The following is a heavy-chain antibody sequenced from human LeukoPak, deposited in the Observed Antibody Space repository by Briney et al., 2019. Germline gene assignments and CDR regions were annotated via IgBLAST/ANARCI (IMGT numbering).Heavy chain of an antibody. V-gene: IGHV4-4*08. J-gene: IGHJ4*02. CDR2: IYYSGST. CDR1: GGSISSYY. CDR3: AREGRVDYYDSREDY. D-gene: IGHD3-22*01. Sequence: SETLSLTCTVSGGSISSYYWSWIRQPPGKGLEWIGYIYYSGSTYYNPSLKSRVTISVDTSKNQFSLKLSSVTAADTAVYYCAREGRVDYYDSREDYWGQGTLVTVSS.